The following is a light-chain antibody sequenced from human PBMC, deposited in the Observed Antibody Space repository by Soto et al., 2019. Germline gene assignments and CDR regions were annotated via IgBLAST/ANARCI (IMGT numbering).Light chain of an antibody. V-gene: IGLV2-23*02. CDR1: SSDVGSYNL. Sequence: QSVLTQPASVSGSPGQSITISCTGTSSDVGSYNLVSWYQQHPGKAPKLMIYEVSKRPSGVPNHFSGSKSGNTASLTISGLQAEDEADYYCCSYAGSSTLVFGGGTKLTVL. J-gene: IGLJ2*01. CDR2: EVS. CDR3: CSYAGSSTLV.